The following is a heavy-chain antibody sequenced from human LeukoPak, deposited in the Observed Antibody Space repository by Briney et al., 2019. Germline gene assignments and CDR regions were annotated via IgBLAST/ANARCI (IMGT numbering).Heavy chain of an antibody. CDR2: ILSDGSKT. D-gene: IGHD1-1*01. J-gene: IGHJ4*02. CDR3: AKDRAGHWTFDY. CDR1: GFTFSGDA. Sequence: GGSLRLSCAASGFTFSGDAMHWVRQAPGKGLEWVAIILSDGSKTYYPDSVRGRFTISRDNSKNTLYLQMNSLRDEDTAVYYCAKDRAGHWTFDYWGQGTLVTVTS. V-gene: IGHV3-30*02.